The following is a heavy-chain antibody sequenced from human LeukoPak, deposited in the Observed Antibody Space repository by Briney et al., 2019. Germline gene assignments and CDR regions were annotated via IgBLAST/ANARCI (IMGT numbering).Heavy chain of an antibody. J-gene: IGHJ4*02. CDR2: ISDSGGNT. CDR1: GITLSNYG. V-gene: IGHV3-23*01. CDR3: AKRGVVIRVILVGFHKEAYYFES. Sequence: PPGGSLRLSCAVSGITLSNYGMSWVRQAPGKGLEWVAGISDSGGNTKYAASVKGRFTISRDNPKNTLYLQMNSLRAEDTAVYFCAKRGVVIRVILVGFHKEAYYFESWGQGALVTVSS. D-gene: IGHD3/OR15-3a*01.